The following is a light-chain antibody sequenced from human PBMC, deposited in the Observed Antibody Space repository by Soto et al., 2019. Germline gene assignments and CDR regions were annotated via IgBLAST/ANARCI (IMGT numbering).Light chain of an antibody. V-gene: IGKV3-20*01. CDR3: QVYGSSSKT. J-gene: IGKJ1*01. CDR1: QSVTTF. CDR2: GVS. Sequence: EVVLTQSPPTLSLSPGERATLSCRASQSVTTFLAWYQQKPGQAPRLLIYGVSTGATGIPDRFSGSGSGTDFTLTISRLEPEDFAVYFCQVYGSSSKTFGQGTRVELK.